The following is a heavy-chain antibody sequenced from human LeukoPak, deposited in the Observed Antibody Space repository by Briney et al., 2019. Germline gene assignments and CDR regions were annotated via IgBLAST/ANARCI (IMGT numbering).Heavy chain of an antibody. CDR3: ARDPRRGSAATRPDWFDP. CDR1: GFTFSSYG. V-gene: IGHV3-33*01. J-gene: IGHJ5*02. Sequence: GGSLRLSCAASGFTFSSYGMHWVRQAPGKGLEWVAVIWYDGSNKYYADSVKGRFTISRDNSKNTLYLQMNSLRAEDTAVYYCARDPRRGSAATRPDWFDPWGQGTLVTVSS. D-gene: IGHD2-15*01. CDR2: IWYDGSNK.